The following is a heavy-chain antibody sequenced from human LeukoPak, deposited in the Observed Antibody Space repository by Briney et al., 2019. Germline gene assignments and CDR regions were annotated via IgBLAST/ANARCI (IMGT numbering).Heavy chain of an antibody. CDR1: GYTLTELS. CDR2: FDPEDGET. J-gene: IGHJ4*02. D-gene: IGHD3-22*01. Sequence: VASVKVSCKVSGYTLTELSMHWVRQAPGKGLEWMGGFDPEDGETIYAQKFQGRVTMTEDTSTDTAYMEQSSLRSEDTAVYYCAAKDYYDSSGYGRYWGQGTLVTVSS. CDR3: AAKDYYDSSGYGRY. V-gene: IGHV1-24*01.